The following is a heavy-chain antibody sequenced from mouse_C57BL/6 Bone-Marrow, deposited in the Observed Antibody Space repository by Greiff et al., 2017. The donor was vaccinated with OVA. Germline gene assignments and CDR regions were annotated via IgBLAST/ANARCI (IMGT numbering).Heavy chain of an antibody. CDR1: GYTFTSYT. CDR3: ARSAVVPFAY. J-gene: IGHJ3*01. CDR2: INPSSGYT. Sequence: QVQLQQSGAELARPGDSVKMSCKASGYTFTSYTMHWVKQRPGQGLEWIGYINPSSGYTKYNQKFKDKATLTADKSSSTAYMQLSSLTSEDSAVYYCARSAVVPFAYWGQGTLVTVSA. V-gene: IGHV1-4*01. D-gene: IGHD1-1*01.